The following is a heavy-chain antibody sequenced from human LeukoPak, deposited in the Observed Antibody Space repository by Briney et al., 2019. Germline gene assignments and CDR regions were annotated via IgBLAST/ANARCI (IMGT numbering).Heavy chain of an antibody. Sequence: PGGSLRLSCAASGFTSGFTFSDYYMSWIRQAPWKGLEWVSYITSGSTYTNYADSVKGRFTISRDNAKNSLYLQMNSLRAEDTAIYYCAGRDCTNGLCQFDYWGQGTLVTVSS. J-gene: IGHJ4*02. D-gene: IGHD2-8*01. CDR3: AGRDCTNGLCQFDY. CDR1: GFTFSDYY. CDR2: ITSGSTYT. V-gene: IGHV3-11*06.